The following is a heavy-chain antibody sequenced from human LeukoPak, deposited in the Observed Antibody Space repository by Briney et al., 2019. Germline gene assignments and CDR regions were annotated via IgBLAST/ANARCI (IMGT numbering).Heavy chain of an antibody. J-gene: IGHJ6*03. CDR1: GGSFSGYY. CDR2: INHSGST. D-gene: IGHD2-15*01. Sequence: PSETLSLTCAVYGGSFSGYYWSWIRQPPGKGLEWIGEINHSGSTNYNPSLKSRVTISVDTSKNQFSLKLSSVTAADTAVYYCAREYENCSGGSCYYYYYYYMDVWGKGTTVTVSS. V-gene: IGHV4-34*01. CDR3: AREYENCSGGSCYYYYYYYMDV.